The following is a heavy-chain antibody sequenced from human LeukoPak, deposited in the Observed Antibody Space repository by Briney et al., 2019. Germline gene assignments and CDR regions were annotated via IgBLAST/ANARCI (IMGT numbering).Heavy chain of an antibody. J-gene: IGHJ4*02. CDR1: GGSIRTYY. CDR3: ARLTYYDGSGYYNDY. V-gene: IGHV4-59*08. Sequence: PSETLSLTCTVSGGSIRTYYWSWIRQPPGKGLEWIGYINYSGSTNYNPSLKSRVTISVDTSKNQFSLKLSSVTAADTAVYYCARLTYYDGSGYYNDYWGQGTLVTVSS. D-gene: IGHD3-22*01. CDR2: INYSGST.